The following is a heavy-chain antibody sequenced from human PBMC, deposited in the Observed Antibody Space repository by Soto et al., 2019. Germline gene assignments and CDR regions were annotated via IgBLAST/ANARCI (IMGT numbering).Heavy chain of an antibody. Sequence: QITLKESGPTLVKPTQTLTLTCTFSGFSLSTSGVGVGWIRQPPGKALEWLALIYWDDDKRYSPSLKSRLTITKDTYKNQVVITMTNMDPVDTATYYCAHSGFYGDYVDRFDPWGQGTLVTVSS. CDR3: AHSGFYGDYVDRFDP. J-gene: IGHJ5*02. D-gene: IGHD4-17*01. CDR1: GFSLSTSGVG. CDR2: IYWDDDK. V-gene: IGHV2-5*02.